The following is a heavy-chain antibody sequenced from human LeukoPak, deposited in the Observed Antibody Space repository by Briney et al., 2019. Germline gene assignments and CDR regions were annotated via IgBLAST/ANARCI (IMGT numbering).Heavy chain of an antibody. Sequence: ASVKVSCKASGGTFSSYTISWVRQAPGQGLEWMGRIIPILGIANYAQKFQGRVTITADKSTSTAYMELSSLRSEDTAVYYCARDSGYSGSSNFDYWGQEPWSPSPQ. CDR1: GGTFSSYT. V-gene: IGHV1-69*04. CDR3: ARDSGYSGSSNFDY. J-gene: IGHJ4*01. CDR2: IIPILGIA. D-gene: IGHD1-26*01.